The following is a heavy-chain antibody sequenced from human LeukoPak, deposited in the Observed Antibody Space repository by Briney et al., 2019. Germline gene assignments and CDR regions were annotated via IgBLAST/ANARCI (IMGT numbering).Heavy chain of an antibody. CDR1: GFTFSSYE. J-gene: IGHJ4*02. V-gene: IGHV3-23*01. D-gene: IGHD5-18*01. CDR2: ISGSGGST. Sequence: GGSPRLSCAASGFTFSSYEMNWVRQAPGKGLEWVSAISGSGGSTYYADSVKGRFTISRDNSKNTLYLQMNSLRAEDTAVYYCAKVAGYSYVGVYYFDYWGQGTLVTVSS. CDR3: AKVAGYSYVGVYYFDY.